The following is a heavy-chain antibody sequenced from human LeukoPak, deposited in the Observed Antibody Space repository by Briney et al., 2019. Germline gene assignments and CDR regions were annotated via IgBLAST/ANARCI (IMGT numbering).Heavy chain of an antibody. D-gene: IGHD5-18*01. CDR2: IYYSGST. Sequence: SETLSLTCTVSGGSISSSSYYWGWIRQPPGKGLEWIGSIYYSGSTYYNPSLKSRVTISVDTSKNQFSLKLSSVTAADTAVYYCARGGFLDTAMVLGAYSYWGQGTLVTVSS. CDR3: ARGGFLDTAMVLGAYSY. V-gene: IGHV4-39*01. CDR1: GGSISSSSYY. J-gene: IGHJ4*02.